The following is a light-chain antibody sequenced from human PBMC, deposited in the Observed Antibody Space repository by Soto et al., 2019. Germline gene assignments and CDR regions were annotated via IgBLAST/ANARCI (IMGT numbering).Light chain of an antibody. CDR2: GAS. J-gene: IGKJ5*01. CDR3: KQYGSSPGIT. V-gene: IGKV3-20*01. CDR1: QIVSSSY. Sequence: EIALTQSTGALSLSRGSTATIFCRAIQIVSSSYLAGYHQKPAQAPRLLIYGASSRAPGIPDMFCGSWCGTDYTLHISRLEPEDFALYYCKQYGSSPGITFGQGTRLEIK.